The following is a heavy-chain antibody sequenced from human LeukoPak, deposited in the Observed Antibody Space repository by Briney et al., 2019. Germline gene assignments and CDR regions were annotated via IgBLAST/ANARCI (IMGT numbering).Heavy chain of an antibody. V-gene: IGHV4-39*01. CDR2: IFCSGGT. CDR1: GGSISSSSYY. CDR3: ARRGYTYGQFDY. Sequence: SETLSLTCTVSGGSISSSSYYWGWIRQPPGEGLEWIGSIFCSGGTYYNPSLMSPVTISVDTSKNQFSLKLNSVTAADTAVYYCARRGYTYGQFDYWGQGTLVTVSS. J-gene: IGHJ4*02. D-gene: IGHD5-18*01.